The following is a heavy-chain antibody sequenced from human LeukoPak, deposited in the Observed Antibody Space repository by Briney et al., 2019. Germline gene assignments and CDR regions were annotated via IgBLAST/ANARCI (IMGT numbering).Heavy chain of an antibody. V-gene: IGHV3-23*01. CDR3: AKGTNYGDYYFDY. CDR1: GFTFSSYA. CDR2: ISGSGGST. D-gene: IGHD4-17*01. Sequence: GGSLRLSCAASGFTFSSYAMSWVRQAPGKGLEWVSAISGSGGSTYYADSVKGRFTISRDKSKNTLYLQMNNLIAEDTAVYYCAKGTNYGDYYFDYWGQGTLVSVSS. J-gene: IGHJ4*02.